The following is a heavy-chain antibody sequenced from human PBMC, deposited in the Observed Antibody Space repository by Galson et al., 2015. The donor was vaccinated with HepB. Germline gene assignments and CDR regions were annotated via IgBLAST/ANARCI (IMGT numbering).Heavy chain of an antibody. J-gene: IGHJ3*02. D-gene: IGHD6-6*01. Sequence: SVKVSCKASGYTFTSYAMHWVRQAPGQRLEWMGIINPSGGSTSYAQKFQGRVTMTRDTSTSTVYMELSSLRSEDTAVYYCARVGIAARSLYAFDIWGQGTMVTVSS. CDR1: GYTFTSYA. V-gene: IGHV1-46*01. CDR2: INPSGGST. CDR3: ARVGIAARSLYAFDI.